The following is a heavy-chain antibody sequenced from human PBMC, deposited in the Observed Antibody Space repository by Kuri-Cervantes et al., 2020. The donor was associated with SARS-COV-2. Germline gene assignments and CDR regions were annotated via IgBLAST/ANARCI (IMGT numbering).Heavy chain of an antibody. CDR1: GYTVTGYY. V-gene: IGHV1-2*02. CDR3: ATETITIFGVVNRGWGLEN. D-gene: IGHD3-3*01. CDR2: INPNSGGT. J-gene: IGHJ4*02. Sequence: ASVKVSCKASGYTVTGYYMHWVRQAPGQGLEWMGWINPNSGGTNYAQKFQGRVTMTRDTSTSTVYMELSSLRSEDTAVYYCATETITIFGVVNRGWGLENWGQGTLVTVSS.